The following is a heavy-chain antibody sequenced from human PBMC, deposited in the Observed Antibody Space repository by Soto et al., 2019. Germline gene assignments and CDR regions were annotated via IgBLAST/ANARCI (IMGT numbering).Heavy chain of an antibody. Sequence: SETLSLTCTVSGEAIDTAGYYWTWIRQRPGRGLEWLGFIYHSGATYYSSSMKSRLSISIDRSQNQFSLKVTSVTAADTAVYFCSRGDYWGQGMLVTVSS. CDR2: IYHSGAT. CDR1: GEAIDTAGYY. V-gene: IGHV4-31*03. CDR3: SRGDY. J-gene: IGHJ4*02.